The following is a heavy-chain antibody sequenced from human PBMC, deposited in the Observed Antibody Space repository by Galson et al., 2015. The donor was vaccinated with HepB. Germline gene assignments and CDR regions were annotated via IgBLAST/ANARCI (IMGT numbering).Heavy chain of an antibody. Sequence: SLRLSCAASGFTVSSNYMSWVRQAPGKGLEWVSVIYSGGSTYYADSVEGRFTISRDNSKNTLYLQMNSLRAEDTAVYYCARDGVRVAAAGMPPAGAFDIWGQGTMVTVSS. V-gene: IGHV3-66*02. CDR2: IYSGGST. CDR1: GFTVSSNY. J-gene: IGHJ3*02. D-gene: IGHD6-13*01. CDR3: ARDGVRVAAAGMPPAGAFDI.